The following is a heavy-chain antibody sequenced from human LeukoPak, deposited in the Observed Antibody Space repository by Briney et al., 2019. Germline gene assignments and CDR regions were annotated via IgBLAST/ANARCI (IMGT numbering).Heavy chain of an antibody. V-gene: IGHV3-23*01. CDR2: ISSSADST. J-gene: IGHJ4*02. CDR1: GFTFSNYA. D-gene: IGHD2-21*01. Sequence: PGGSLRLSCAASGFTFSNYAMSWVRQAPGKGLEWVSAISSSADSTYYADSVKGRFTISRDNSKNTLYLQMNSLRAEDTAVYYCITPLPYSAQGGQGTLVTVSS. CDR3: ITPLPYSAQ.